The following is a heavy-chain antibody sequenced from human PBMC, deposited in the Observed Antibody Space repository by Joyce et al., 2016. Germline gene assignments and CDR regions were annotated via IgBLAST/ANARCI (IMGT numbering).Heavy chain of an antibody. CDR2: ISTYNGNT. D-gene: IGHD6-19*01. V-gene: IGHV1-18*01. Sequence: QVQLVQSGAEVKKPGASVTVSCKASGYTFTTSGINWVRQAPGQGLEWMGWISTYNGNTNDTEKLQGRVTMTTDTSTSTADMELRSLRSDETAIYYCARSTGGWRGFWDFWGRGTLVAVSS. J-gene: IGHJ4*02. CDR3: ARSTGGWRGFWDF. CDR1: GYTFTTSG.